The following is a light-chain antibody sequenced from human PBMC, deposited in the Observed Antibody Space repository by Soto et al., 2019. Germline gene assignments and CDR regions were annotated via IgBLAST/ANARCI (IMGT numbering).Light chain of an antibody. Sequence: QSVLTQPPSVSGAPGQRVTISCTGSSSNIGAGYDVHWYQQLPGTAPKLLIYGNSNRPSGVPDRFSGSKSGTSASLAITGHQAEDEADYSCQSYDSSLGGSVFGTGTKVTVL. CDR2: GNS. CDR3: QSYDSSLGGSV. J-gene: IGLJ1*01. V-gene: IGLV1-40*01. CDR1: SSNIGAGYD.